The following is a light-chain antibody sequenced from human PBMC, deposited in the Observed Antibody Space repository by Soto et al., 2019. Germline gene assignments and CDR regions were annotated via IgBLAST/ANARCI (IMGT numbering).Light chain of an antibody. CDR3: CSYAGSYILGV. CDR1: YSNIGSNT. CDR2: STD. J-gene: IGLJ3*02. V-gene: IGLV1-44*01. Sequence: QSVLTQPPSASGTPGQRVTISCSGSYSNIGSNTVNWYQHLPGTAPKLLIYSTDQRPSGVPDRFSGSKSGNSASLTISGLQAEDEADYYFCSYAGSYILGVFGGGTKLTVL.